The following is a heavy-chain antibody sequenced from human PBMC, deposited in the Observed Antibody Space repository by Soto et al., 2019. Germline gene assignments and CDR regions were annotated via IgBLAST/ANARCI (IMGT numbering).Heavy chain of an antibody. Sequence: GGSLRLSCAASGFTFSSYAMSWVRQAPGKGLEWVSAISGSGGSTYYADSVKGRFTISRDNSKNTLYLQMNSLRAEDTAVYYCAKDGATVAASENYYYYYGMDVWGQGTTVTVSS. V-gene: IGHV3-23*01. J-gene: IGHJ6*02. CDR1: GFTFSSYA. CDR3: AKDGATVAASENYYYYYGMDV. CDR2: ISGSGGST. D-gene: IGHD6-19*01.